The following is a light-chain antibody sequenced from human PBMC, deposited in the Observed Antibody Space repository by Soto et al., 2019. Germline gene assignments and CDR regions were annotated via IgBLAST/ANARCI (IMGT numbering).Light chain of an antibody. J-gene: IGKJ1*01. V-gene: IGKV3-20*01. CDR1: QSVSSNY. CDR3: QQYGRSPRT. Sequence: EIVLTQSPGTLSLSPGEGATLSCRASQSVSSNYLAWYQQKPGQAPRLLIYGTSSRATGIPDRFSGSGSGTAFTLTISRLEHEDFELYYCQQYGRSPRTFGQGTKVEIK. CDR2: GTS.